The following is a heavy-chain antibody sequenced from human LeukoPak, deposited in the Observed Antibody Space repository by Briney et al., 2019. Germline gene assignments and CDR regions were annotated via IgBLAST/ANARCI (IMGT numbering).Heavy chain of an antibody. J-gene: IGHJ4*02. CDR1: GGSFSGYY. D-gene: IGHD6-13*01. CDR2: INHSGST. V-gene: IGHV4-34*01. Sequence: PSETLSLTCAVYGGSFSGYYWSWIRQPPGKGLEWIGEINHSGSTNYNPSLKSRVTISVDTSKNQFSLKLSSVTAADTAVYYCARGTGYSSSWYEDYWGQGTLVTVSS. CDR3: ARGTGYSSSWYEDY.